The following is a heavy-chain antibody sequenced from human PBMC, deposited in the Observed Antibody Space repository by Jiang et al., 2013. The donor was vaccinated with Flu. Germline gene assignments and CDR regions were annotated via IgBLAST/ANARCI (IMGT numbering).Heavy chain of an antibody. CDR3: ARAERWKGWFDP. CDR2: ILNSGT. CDR1: NNSISGYY. D-gene: IGHD1-1*01. V-gene: IGHV4-59*01. J-gene: IGHJ5*02. Sequence: LLKPSETLSLTCTVSNNSISGYYWTWIRQSPGKGLEWIGYILNSGTNYNPSLKSRVIVSVDTSKNQFSLKLSSVTAADTAVYYCARAERWKGWFDPWGQGTLVTVSS.